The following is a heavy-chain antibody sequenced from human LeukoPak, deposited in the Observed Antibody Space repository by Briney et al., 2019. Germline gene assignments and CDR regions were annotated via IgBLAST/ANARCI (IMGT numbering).Heavy chain of an antibody. V-gene: IGHV3-48*01. CDR1: GFTFSSYT. CDR2: IGGSGSTI. J-gene: IGHJ4*02. Sequence: GGSLRLSCAVSGFTFSSYTMNWIRQVPGKGLEGVSYIGGSGSTIYYADSVKGRFTISRDNAKNSLYLQMNSLRAEDTAVYSCARDRDYSFDYWGQGTLVTVSS. D-gene: IGHD4-11*01. CDR3: ARDRDYSFDY.